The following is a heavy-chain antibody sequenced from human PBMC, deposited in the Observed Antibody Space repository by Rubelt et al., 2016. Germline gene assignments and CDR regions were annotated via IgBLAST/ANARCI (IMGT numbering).Heavy chain of an antibody. V-gene: IGHV3-21*01. CDR1: GLTFGDYS. J-gene: IGHJ6*03. Sequence: EVQLVESGGGLVQPGRSLRLSCTGSGLTFGDYSMGWFRQAPGQGLEWVSSISSSSSYIYYADSVQGRFPISRDNAKDTRCMQRDNGGAEETAGYECSRNAEKGQYYYVDGGGKGTRGTVS. CDR2: ISSSSSYI. D-gene: IGHD5-24*01. CDR3: SRNAEKGQYYYVDG.